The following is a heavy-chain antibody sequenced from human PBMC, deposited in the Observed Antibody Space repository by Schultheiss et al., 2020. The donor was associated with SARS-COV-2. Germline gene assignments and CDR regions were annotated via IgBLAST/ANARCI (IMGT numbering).Heavy chain of an antibody. CDR3: ASDYGRNNWFDP. V-gene: IGHV4-59*04. CDR2: IYYSGST. D-gene: IGHD4-17*01. J-gene: IGHJ5*02. Sequence: SQTLSLTCPVSGGSISSYYWSWIRQPPGKGLEWIGYIYYSGSTYYNPSLKSRVTISVDTSKNQFSLKLSSVTAADTAVYYCASDYGRNNWFDPWGQGSLVTVSS. CDR1: GGSISSYY.